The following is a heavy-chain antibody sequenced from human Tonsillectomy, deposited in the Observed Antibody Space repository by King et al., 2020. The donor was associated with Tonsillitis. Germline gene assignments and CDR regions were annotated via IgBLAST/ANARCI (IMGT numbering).Heavy chain of an antibody. V-gene: IGHV4-39*07. D-gene: IGHD2-21*01. J-gene: IGHJ5*02. CDR3: AGHPVWWSDRRSVWFDP. CDR1: GYSISIGNHY. Sequence: LQLQESGPGLVKPSETLSLSCTVSGYSISIGNHYWGWIRQPPGQGLEWIGSISYSGSTYYNPSLKSRVTISVDTSKNRFSLKVNSVTAADTAVYYCAGHPVWWSDRRSVWFDPWGQGTLVTVSS. CDR2: ISYSGST.